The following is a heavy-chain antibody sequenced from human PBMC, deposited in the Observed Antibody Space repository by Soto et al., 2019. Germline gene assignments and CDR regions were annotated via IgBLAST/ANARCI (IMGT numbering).Heavy chain of an antibody. J-gene: IGHJ4*02. CDR1: GGSISGSY. D-gene: IGHD2-21*01. CDR2: INQSGST. Sequence: QVQLQQWGAGLLRPSETLSLTCAVYGGSISGSYWTWIRQPPGKGLEWIGEINQSGSTTYNPSLRSRVTISVDTSNNQLSLKLDSVIAADTAVYYCAKRRAYPGYWGQGTLVVVSS. V-gene: IGHV4-34*01. CDR3: AKRRAYPGY.